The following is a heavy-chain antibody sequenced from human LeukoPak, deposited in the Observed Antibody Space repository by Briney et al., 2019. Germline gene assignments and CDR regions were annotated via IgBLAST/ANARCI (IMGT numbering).Heavy chain of an antibody. CDR2: INHSGST. J-gene: IGHJ4*02. V-gene: IGHV4-34*01. Sequence: SETLSLTCAVYGGSFSGYYWNWIRQPPGKGLEWIGEINHSGSTNYNPSLKSRVTISIDTSKNQFSLKLSPVTAADTAVYYCAGGIAVPGLLWGQGTLVTVSS. CDR1: GGSFSGYY. D-gene: IGHD6-19*01. CDR3: AGGIAVPGLL.